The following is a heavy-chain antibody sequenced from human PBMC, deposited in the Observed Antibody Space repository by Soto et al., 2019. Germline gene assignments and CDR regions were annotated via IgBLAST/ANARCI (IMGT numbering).Heavy chain of an antibody. D-gene: IGHD2-21*01. CDR1: GFTVSNSY. J-gene: IGHJ4*02. CDR2: IYSGGST. CDR3: ARGFQSSFGY. Sequence: GGSLRLSCAASGFTVSNSYMSWVRQAPGKGPEWVSVIYSGGSTYYADSVKGRFTISRDSSKNTLYLQMNSLRAEDTAVYYCARGFQSSFGYWGQGTLVTVSS. V-gene: IGHV3-53*01.